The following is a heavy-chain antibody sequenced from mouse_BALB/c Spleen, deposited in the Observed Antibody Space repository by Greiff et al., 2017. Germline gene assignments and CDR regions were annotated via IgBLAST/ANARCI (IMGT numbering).Heavy chain of an antibody. CDR1: GYSFTGYY. J-gene: IGHJ2*01. V-gene: IGHV1-31*01. CDR2: INPYNGAT. CDR3: ARASYFDY. Sequence: EVQLQQSGPELVKPGASVKISCKASGYSFTGYYMHWVKQSHVKSLEWIGRINPYNGATSYNQNFKDKASLTVDKSSSTAYMELHSLTSEDSAVYYCARASYFDYWGQGTTLTVSS. D-gene: IGHD6-1*01.